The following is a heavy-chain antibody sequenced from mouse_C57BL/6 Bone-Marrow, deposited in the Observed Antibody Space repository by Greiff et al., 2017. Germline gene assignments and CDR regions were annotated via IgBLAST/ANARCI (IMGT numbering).Heavy chain of an antibody. J-gene: IGHJ2*01. Sequence: EVQLQQSGPELVKPGASVTISCKASGYTFTDYYMNWVKQSHGKSLEWIGDINPNNGGTSYNQKFKGKATLTVDKSSSTAYMELRSLTSEDSAVYYCARRALRGDYWGQGTTLTVSS. CDR2: INPNNGGT. D-gene: IGHD1-1*01. V-gene: IGHV1-26*01. CDR1: GYTFTDYY. CDR3: ARRALRGDY.